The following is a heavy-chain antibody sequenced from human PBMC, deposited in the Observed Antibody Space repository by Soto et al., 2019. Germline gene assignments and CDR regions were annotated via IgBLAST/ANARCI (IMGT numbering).Heavy chain of an antibody. V-gene: IGHV1-69*02. Sequence: QVQLVQSGAEVKKPGSSVKVSCKASGGTFSSYTISWVRQAPGQGLEWMGRIIPILGIANYAQKFQGRVTITADKSTSTAYMELSSLRSEDTALYYCARGSSGWGHNWFDPWGQGTLVTVSS. CDR2: IIPILGIA. CDR1: GGTFSSYT. J-gene: IGHJ5*02. CDR3: ARGSSGWGHNWFDP. D-gene: IGHD6-19*01.